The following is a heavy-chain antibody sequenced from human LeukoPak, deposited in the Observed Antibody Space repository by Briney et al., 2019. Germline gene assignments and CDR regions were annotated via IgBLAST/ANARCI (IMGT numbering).Heavy chain of an antibody. CDR3: ARGYCSSTSCTNDY. V-gene: IGHV3-64*01. D-gene: IGHD2-2*01. Sequence: GGSLRLSRVASGFSLSTYDMYWVRQAPGKGLEYVSGISSNGGTTYYANSVKGRFTISRDNTKNTLYLQMGSLRAEDMAVYYCARGYCSSTSCTNDYWGQGTLVTVSS. J-gene: IGHJ4*02. CDR1: GFSLSTYD. CDR2: ISSNGGTT.